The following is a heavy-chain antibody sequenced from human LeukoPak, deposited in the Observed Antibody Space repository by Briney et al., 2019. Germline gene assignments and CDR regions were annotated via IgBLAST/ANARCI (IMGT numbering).Heavy chain of an antibody. CDR2: MNPNSGNT. J-gene: IGHJ3*02. Sequence: GASVKVSCKASGYTFTSYDINWVRQATGQGLEWMGWMNPNSGNTGYAQKFQGRVTITRNTSISTAYMELSSLRSEDTAVCYCARRTKDDAFDIWGQGTMVTVSS. CDR3: ARRTKDDAFDI. D-gene: IGHD1-14*01. V-gene: IGHV1-8*03. CDR1: GYTFTSYD.